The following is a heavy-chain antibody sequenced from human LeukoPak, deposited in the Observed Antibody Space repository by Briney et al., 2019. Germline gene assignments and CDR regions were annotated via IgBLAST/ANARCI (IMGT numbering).Heavy chain of an antibody. D-gene: IGHD2-15*01. Sequence: SQTLSLTCTVSGGSINSGAYYWSWIRQHPGMGLEWIGYIYYSGSNYYNPSLKSRVTISVDTSKNQFSLKLSSVTAADTAVYYCAGCSGGSPIDAFHIWGQGTMVTVSS. CDR1: GGSINSGAYY. V-gene: IGHV4-31*03. CDR3: AGCSGGSPIDAFHI. J-gene: IGHJ3*02. CDR2: IYYSGSN.